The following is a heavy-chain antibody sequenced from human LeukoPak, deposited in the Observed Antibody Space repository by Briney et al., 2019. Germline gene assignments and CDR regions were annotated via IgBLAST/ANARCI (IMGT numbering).Heavy chain of an antibody. D-gene: IGHD1-7*01. CDR1: GYRFTDYW. CDR3: ARGAAGTTPDYYCLGLDV. Sequence: GESLKISCKGSGYRFTDYWIGWVRQMPGKGLEWMGIIYPGDSDTRYSPSFQGQVTISADKSINTAHLQWSSLKASDTAMYYCARGAAGTTPDYYCLGLDVWGQGTTVRVSS. V-gene: IGHV5-51*01. J-gene: IGHJ6*02. CDR2: IYPGDSDT.